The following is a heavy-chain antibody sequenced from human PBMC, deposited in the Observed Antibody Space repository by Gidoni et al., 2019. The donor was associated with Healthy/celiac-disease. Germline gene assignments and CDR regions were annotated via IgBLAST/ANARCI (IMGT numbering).Heavy chain of an antibody. CDR2: IYWDDDK. D-gene: IGHD5-18*01. CDR3: AQTNTAMVMDAFDI. J-gene: IGHJ3*02. Sequence: RQPPGKALEWLALIYWDDDKRYSPSLKSRLTITKDTSKNQVILTMTNMDPVDTATYYCAQTNTAMVMDAFDIWGQGTMVTVSS. V-gene: IGHV2-5*02.